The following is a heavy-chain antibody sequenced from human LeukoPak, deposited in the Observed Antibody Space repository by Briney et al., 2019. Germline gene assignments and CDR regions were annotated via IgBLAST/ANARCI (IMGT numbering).Heavy chain of an antibody. CDR2: VHPEDGAT. Sequence: GAPVKVSCKASGYTFSDYYIHWMQQAPGKGLEWMGRVHPEDGATIYTANFQGRVTITADTSIDTAYMELSSLKFDDTAIYYCATTSAYGYLDFWGQGTLVTVSS. CDR1: GYTFSDYY. CDR3: ATTSAYGYLDF. V-gene: IGHV1-69-2*01. J-gene: IGHJ4*02. D-gene: IGHD5-12*01.